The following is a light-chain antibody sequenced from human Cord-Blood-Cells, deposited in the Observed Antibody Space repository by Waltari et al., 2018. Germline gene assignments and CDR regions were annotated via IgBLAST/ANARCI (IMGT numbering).Light chain of an antibody. CDR1: QSISSY. CDR3: QQSYSTPIT. V-gene: IGKV1-39*01. CDR2: ASS. Sequence: DIQMTQSPSSLSASVGDRVTITCRASQSISSYLNWYQQKPGKAPKFLIYASSSLQSGGPSRFSGSGSGTDFTLTISSLQPEDFATYYCQQSYSTPITFGQGTRLEIK. J-gene: IGKJ5*01.